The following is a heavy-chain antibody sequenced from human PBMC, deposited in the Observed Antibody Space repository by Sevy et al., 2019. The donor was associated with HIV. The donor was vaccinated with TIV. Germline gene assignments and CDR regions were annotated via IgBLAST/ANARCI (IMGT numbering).Heavy chain of an antibody. J-gene: IGHJ4*02. Sequence: SETLSLTCAVSGYCMTSGYFWGWIRQSPGKGLVWIGSLYHSGTTYYSPSLKSRVTLSVDTSKNQFSLKVRSVTAADTAVYYCARVDSSGWSDYWGQGTLVTVSS. V-gene: IGHV4-38-2*01. CDR3: ARVDSSGWSDY. D-gene: IGHD6-13*01. CDR2: LYHSGTT. CDR1: GYCMTSGYF.